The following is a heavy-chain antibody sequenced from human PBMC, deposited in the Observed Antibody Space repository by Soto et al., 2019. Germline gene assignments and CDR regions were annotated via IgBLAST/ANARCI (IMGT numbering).Heavy chain of an antibody. CDR1: GGSISSYY. J-gene: IGHJ4*02. CDR3: ARHLRNDYGDYVPDY. D-gene: IGHD4-17*01. V-gene: IGHV4-59*08. CDR2: IYYSGST. Sequence: ETLSLTCTVSGGSISSYYWSWIRQPPGKGLEWIGYIYYSGSTNYNPSLKSRVTISVDTSKNQFSLKLSSVTAADTAVYYCARHLRNDYGDYVPDYWGQGTLVTVSS.